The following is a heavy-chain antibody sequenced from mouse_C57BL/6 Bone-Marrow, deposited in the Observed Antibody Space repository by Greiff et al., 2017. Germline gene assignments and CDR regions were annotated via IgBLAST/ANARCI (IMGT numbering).Heavy chain of an antibody. CDR3: ARHGIYDGYYSYWYFDV. J-gene: IGHJ1*03. CDR2: ISNLAYSI. V-gene: IGHV5-15*01. CDR1: GFTFSDYG. Sequence: EVHLVESGGGLVQPGGSLKLSCAASGFTFSDYGMAWVRQAPRKGPEWVAFISNLAYSIYYADTVTGRFTISRENAKNTLYLEMSSLRSEDTAMYYCARHGIYDGYYSYWYFDVWGTGTTVTVSS. D-gene: IGHD2-3*01.